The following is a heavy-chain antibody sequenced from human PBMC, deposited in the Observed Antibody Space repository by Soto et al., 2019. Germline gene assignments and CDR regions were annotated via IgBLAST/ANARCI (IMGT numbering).Heavy chain of an antibody. CDR1: EFTFSNSW. Sequence: GGSLRLSCAASEFTFSNSWMAWVRQAPGKGLEWVSDTNPYGSTTSYVDSVKGRFTVSRDNAKNSLYLQMNSLRVEDTAVYYCARDPAFGALDYWGLGTLVTVSS. J-gene: IGHJ4*02. D-gene: IGHD3-10*01. V-gene: IGHV3-7*01. CDR2: TNPYGSTT. CDR3: ARDPAFGALDY.